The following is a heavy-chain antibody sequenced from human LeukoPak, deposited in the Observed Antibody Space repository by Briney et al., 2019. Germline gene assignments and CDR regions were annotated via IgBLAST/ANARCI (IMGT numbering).Heavy chain of an antibody. CDR2: ISGSGGST. CDR1: GFTFSSYG. J-gene: IGHJ4*02. CDR3: AKAGRGSGWYYFDY. D-gene: IGHD6-19*01. Sequence: PGGSLRLSCAASGFTFSSYGMSWVRQAPGKGLEWVSAISGSGGSTYYADSVKGRFTISRDNSKNTLYLQMNSLRGEDTAVYYCAKAGRGSGWYYFDYWGQGTLATVSS. V-gene: IGHV3-23*01.